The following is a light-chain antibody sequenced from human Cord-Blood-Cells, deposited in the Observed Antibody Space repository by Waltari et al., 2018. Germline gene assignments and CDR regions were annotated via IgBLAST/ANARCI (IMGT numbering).Light chain of an antibody. CDR1: QSISSR. CDR2: DAS. Sequence: DIQMTESPSPVSQSVGDRVPITCRASQSISSRLAWYQQKPGKAPKLLIYDASSLESGVPSRFSGSGSGTEFTLTISSLQPDDFATYYCQQYNSYSWTFGQGTKVEIK. J-gene: IGKJ1*01. V-gene: IGKV1-5*01. CDR3: QQYNSYSWT.